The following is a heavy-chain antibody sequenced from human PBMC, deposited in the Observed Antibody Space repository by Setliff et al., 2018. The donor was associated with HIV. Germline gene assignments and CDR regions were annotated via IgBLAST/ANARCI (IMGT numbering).Heavy chain of an antibody. V-gene: IGHV4-38-2*02. D-gene: IGHD4-17*01. J-gene: IGHJ4*02. CDR3: VRDDYGYNGKGFDY. CDR2: IFYSVTVYYGGSA. CDR1: GYPISSGYY. Sequence: KPSETLCLTCGVAGYPISSGYYWGWIRQPPGKGPEWIGSIFYSVTVYYGGSAYYNPSLKSRVTISIDTSNNQISLRLSSVTAADTAMYYCVRDDYGYNGKGFDYWGPGTLVTVSS.